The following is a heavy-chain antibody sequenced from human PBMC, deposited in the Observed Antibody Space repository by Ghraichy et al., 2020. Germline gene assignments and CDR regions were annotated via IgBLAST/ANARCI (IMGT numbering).Heavy chain of an antibody. Sequence: SETLSLTCTVSGGSISSYYWSWIRQPPGKGLEWIGYIYYSGSTNYNPSLKSRVTISVDTSKNQFSLKLSSVTAADTAVYYCARTDSSGYPPFGAFDIWGQGTMVTVSS. D-gene: IGHD3-22*01. CDR3: ARTDSSGYPPFGAFDI. CDR2: IYYSGST. J-gene: IGHJ3*02. CDR1: GGSISSYY. V-gene: IGHV4-59*08.